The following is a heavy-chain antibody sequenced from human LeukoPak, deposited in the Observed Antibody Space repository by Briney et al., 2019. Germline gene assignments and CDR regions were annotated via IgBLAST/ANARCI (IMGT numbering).Heavy chain of an antibody. CDR2: IWFDGSNI. Sequence: GGSLRLSCTASGFTVSSNYMSWVRQAPGKGLEWVAVIWFDGSNIYYADSVKGRFTISRDNSKNRLYLQMNSLRAEDTALYYCARMQSGALDYWGQGTLVTVSS. V-gene: IGHV3-33*08. J-gene: IGHJ4*02. D-gene: IGHD3-3*02. CDR1: GFTVSSNY. CDR3: ARMQSGALDY.